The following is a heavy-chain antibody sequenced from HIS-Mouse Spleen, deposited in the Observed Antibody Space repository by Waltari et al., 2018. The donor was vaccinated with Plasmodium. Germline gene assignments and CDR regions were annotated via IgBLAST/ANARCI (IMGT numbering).Heavy chain of an antibody. CDR3: ASSWYWYFDL. J-gene: IGHJ2*01. D-gene: IGHD6-13*01. V-gene: IGHV3-7*01. CDR2: IKQDGSEK. Sequence: EVQLVESGGGLVQPGGSLRLSCAASGFTFSSYWMSWVRPAPGKGLGWLANIKQDGSEKYYVDSVKGRFTISRDNAKNSLYLQMNSLRAEDTAVYYCASSWYWYFDLWGRGTLVTVSS. CDR1: GFTFSSYW.